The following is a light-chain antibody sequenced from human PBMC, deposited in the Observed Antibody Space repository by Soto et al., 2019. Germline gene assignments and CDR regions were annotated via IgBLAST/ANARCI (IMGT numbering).Light chain of an antibody. CDR1: ESVRSSY. CDR3: QQYGSSPT. J-gene: IGKJ1*01. V-gene: IGKV3-20*01. CDR2: GAS. Sequence: EIILTQSPGTLSLSPGERATLSCRASESVRSSYLAWYQQKPGQAPRLLIYGASSRATDIPDRFSGSGSGTDFSITISRLEPEDFAVYYCQQYGSSPTFGQGTKVEIK.